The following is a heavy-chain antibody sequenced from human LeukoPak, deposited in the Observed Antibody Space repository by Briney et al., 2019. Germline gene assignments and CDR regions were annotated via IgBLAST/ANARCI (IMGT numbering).Heavy chain of an antibody. Sequence: SVKVSCKTSGGTFSNNDISWVRQAPGQGLEWIGRIIPIFGKAESAQNFQGRVTLTADKSTNTVYMEMRSLRSDDTAFYFCARERYCDSSGHNPSKYFDYWGRGSLVTVSS. V-gene: IGHV1-69*04. D-gene: IGHD3-22*01. CDR1: GGTFSNND. J-gene: IGHJ4*02. CDR2: IIPIFGKA. CDR3: ARERYCDSSGHNPSKYFDY.